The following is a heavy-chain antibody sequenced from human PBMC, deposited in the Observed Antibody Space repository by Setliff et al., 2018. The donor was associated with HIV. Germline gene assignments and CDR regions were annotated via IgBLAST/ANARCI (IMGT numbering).Heavy chain of an antibody. V-gene: IGHV3-23*01. CDR1: GFLFHTYW. CDR3: AKDHATSSWFTALLDY. CDR2: ISGSGASI. D-gene: IGHD6-13*01. J-gene: IGHJ4*02. Sequence: GGSLRLSCAASGFLFHTYWMSWVRQAPGKGLEWVSAISGSGASIYHADSVKGRFTTSRDNSKNTLYLQMNSLRAEDTAVYYCAKDHATSSWFTALLDYWGQGALVTVSS.